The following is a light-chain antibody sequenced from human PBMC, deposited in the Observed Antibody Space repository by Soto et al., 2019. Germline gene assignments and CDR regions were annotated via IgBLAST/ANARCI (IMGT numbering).Light chain of an antibody. V-gene: IGKV3-15*01. J-gene: IGKJ1*01. CDR2: GAS. Sequence: EVVMTPSPATLSVSPGERATLSCRASQSVNANLAWYQQKPGQAPRLLIHGASNRANGIPSRFSGSGFGTEFILPISSLQSEDVAVYYCQQYNTWLWTFGQWTKVEI. CDR1: QSVNAN. CDR3: QQYNTWLWT.